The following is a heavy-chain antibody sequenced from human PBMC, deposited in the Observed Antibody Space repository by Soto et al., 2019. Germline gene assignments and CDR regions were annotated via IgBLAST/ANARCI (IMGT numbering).Heavy chain of an antibody. J-gene: IGHJ5*02. D-gene: IGHD2-21*01. CDR2: MHFGGTT. CDR1: GACSGRGSYF. CDR3: ATPAQNFLHSFGP. V-gene: IGHV4-39*01. Sequence: SETLALTCAVSGACSGRGSYFWCWIRHTPGKGLEWIGSMHFGGTTHSSPSLKSRVVISVDTSQNQFSLEVKSVTAADSGVYYCATPAQNFLHSFGPWGPGTLVT.